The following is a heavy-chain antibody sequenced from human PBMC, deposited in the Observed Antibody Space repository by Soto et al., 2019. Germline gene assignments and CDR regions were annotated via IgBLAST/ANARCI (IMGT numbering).Heavy chain of an antibody. Sequence: GGSLRLSCAASGFTFSSYGMHWVRQAPGKGLEWVAVISYDGSNKYYADSVKGRFTISRDNSKNTLYLQMNNLRAEDTAVYYCAKDLYCSSTSCYRGSYYYYYGMDVWGQGTTVTVSS. J-gene: IGHJ6*02. D-gene: IGHD2-2*01. V-gene: IGHV3-30*18. CDR3: AKDLYCSSTSCYRGSYYYYYGMDV. CDR2: ISYDGSNK. CDR1: GFTFSSYG.